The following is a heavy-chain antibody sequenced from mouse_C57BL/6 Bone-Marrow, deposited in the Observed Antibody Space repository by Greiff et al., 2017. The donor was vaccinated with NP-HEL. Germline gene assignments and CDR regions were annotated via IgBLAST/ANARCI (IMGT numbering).Heavy chain of an antibody. CDR3: ARGDYGSRHAMDY. D-gene: IGHD1-1*01. V-gene: IGHV1-81*01. Sequence: QVQLQQPGAELARPGASVKLSCKASGYTFTSYGISWVKQRTGQGLEWIGEIYPRSGNTYYNEKFKGKATLTADKSSSTAYMELRSLTSEDSAVYFCARGDYGSRHAMDYWGQGTSITVSS. CDR2: IYPRSGNT. J-gene: IGHJ4*01. CDR1: GYTFTSYG.